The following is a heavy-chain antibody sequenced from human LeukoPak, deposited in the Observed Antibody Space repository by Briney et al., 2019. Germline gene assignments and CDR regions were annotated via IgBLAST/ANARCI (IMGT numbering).Heavy chain of an antibody. CDR1: GFTFSTYN. Sequence: GGSLRLSCAASGFTFSTYNMNWVRQAPGRGLEWVSFVSGGSDTIYYADSVKGRFTVSRDNAKSSLYLQMNSLRDEDTAVYYCARRERLGYSYGRGTLDIWGQGTMVTVSS. D-gene: IGHD5-18*01. CDR3: ARRERLGYSYGRGTLDI. CDR2: VSGGSDTI. V-gene: IGHV3-48*02. J-gene: IGHJ3*02.